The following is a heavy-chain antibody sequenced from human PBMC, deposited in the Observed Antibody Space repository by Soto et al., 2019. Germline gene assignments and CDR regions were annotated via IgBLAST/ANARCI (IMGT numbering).Heavy chain of an antibody. V-gene: IGHV3-21*01. CDR3: AAQGGGTAGVDY. CDR2: ISSSSSYI. J-gene: IGHJ4*02. D-gene: IGHD6-13*01. CDR1: GFTFSSYS. Sequence: EVQLVESGGGLVKPGGSLRLSCAASGFTFSSYSMNWVRQAPGKGLEWVSSISSSSSYIYYADSVKGRFTISRDNAKNSLYLPMNSLRAEDTAVYYCAAQGGGTAGVDYWGRGTLVTVSS.